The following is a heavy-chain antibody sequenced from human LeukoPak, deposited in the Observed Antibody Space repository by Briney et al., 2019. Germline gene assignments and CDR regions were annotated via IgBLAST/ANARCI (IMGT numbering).Heavy chain of an antibody. J-gene: IGHJ4*02. V-gene: IGHV4-59*12. CDR3: AREVDTAMVSETYYFDY. CDR1: GGSISSYY. CDR2: IYYSGST. D-gene: IGHD5-18*01. Sequence: PSETLSLTCTVSGGSISSYYWTWIRQPPGKGLEWIGYIYYSGSTNYNPSLKSRVTISLDTSKNQFSLKLSSVTAADTAFYYCAREVDTAMVSETYYFDYWGQGTLVTVSS.